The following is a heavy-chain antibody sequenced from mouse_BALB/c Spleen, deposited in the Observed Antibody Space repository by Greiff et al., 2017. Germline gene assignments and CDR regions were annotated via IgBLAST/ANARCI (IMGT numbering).Heavy chain of an antibody. Sequence: VQLLEPGAGLVQPGASVKLSCKASGYTFSSYWMPWVKQSPGQGLEWIGEINNSNGSTNYTEKVKSKSTLTVDKAKSTPYMQMSSLKSEDTAVYYCASLYYRQFADWGAGTLVTVSA. CDR1: GYTFSSYW. CDR2: INNSNGST. V-gene: IGHV1S81*02. J-gene: IGHJ3*01. CDR3: ASLYYRQFAD. D-gene: IGHD2-14*01.